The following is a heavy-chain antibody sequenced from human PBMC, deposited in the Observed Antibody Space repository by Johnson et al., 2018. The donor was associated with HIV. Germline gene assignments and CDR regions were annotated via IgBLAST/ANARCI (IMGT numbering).Heavy chain of an antibody. V-gene: IGHV3-11*04. CDR3: ARDRRVSREGYCSGGSCYPYIAYIDAFDI. CDR1: GFTFSDYY. J-gene: IGHJ3*02. CDR2: ISSSGSII. D-gene: IGHD2-15*01. Sequence: VESGGGLVKPGGSLRLSCVASGFTFSDYYMSWIRQAPGKGLEWVSYISSSGSIIYSADSMQGRFTNSRDNAKHSLYLQMNSLRAEDTALYYCARDRRVSREGYCSGGSCYPYIAYIDAFDIWGQGTMVTVSS.